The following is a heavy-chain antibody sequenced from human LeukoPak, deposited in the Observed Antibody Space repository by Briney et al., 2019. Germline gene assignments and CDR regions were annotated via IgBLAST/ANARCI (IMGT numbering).Heavy chain of an antibody. CDR1: GGSISGYY. J-gene: IGHJ4*02. Sequence: SETLSLTCTVSGGSISGYYWSWIRQPAGKGLEWIGYIYYSGSTNYNPSLKSRVTISVDTSKNQFSLKLSPVTAADTAVYYCARDITQGYFDYWGQGTLVTVSS. CDR2: IYYSGST. CDR3: ARDITQGYFDY. V-gene: IGHV4-59*01. D-gene: IGHD3-10*01.